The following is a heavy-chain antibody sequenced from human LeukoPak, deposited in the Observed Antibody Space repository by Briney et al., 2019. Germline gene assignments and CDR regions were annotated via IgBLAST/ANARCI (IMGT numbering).Heavy chain of an antibody. CDR1: GFTVSSNY. V-gene: IGHV3-53*01. D-gene: IGHD6-6*01. CDR2: IYSGGST. J-gene: IGHJ4*02. CDR3: AEGEQLAQFDY. Sequence: PGGSLRLSCAASGFTVSSNYMSWVRQAPGKGPEWVSVIYSGGSTYYADSVKGRFTISRDNSKNTLYLQMNSLRAEDTAVYYCAEGEQLAQFDYWGQGTLVTVSS.